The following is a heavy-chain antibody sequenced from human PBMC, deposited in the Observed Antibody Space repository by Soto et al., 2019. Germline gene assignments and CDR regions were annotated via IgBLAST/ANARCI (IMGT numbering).Heavy chain of an antibody. D-gene: IGHD3-10*02. Sequence: PSETLCLTCAGSGGSISSSNWWSWVRQPPGKGLEWIGEIYHSGSTNYNPSLKSRVTISVDKSKNQFSLKLSSVTAADTAVYYCASVRGGYYYAMDVWGQGTTVT. J-gene: IGHJ6*02. CDR2: IYHSGST. CDR1: GGSISSSNW. CDR3: ASVRGGYYYAMDV. V-gene: IGHV4-4*02.